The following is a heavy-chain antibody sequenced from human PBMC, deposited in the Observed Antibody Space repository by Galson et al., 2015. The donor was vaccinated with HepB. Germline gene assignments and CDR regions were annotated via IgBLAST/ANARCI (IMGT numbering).Heavy chain of an antibody. D-gene: IGHD6-13*01. V-gene: IGHV1-69*13. J-gene: IGHJ5*02. CDR3: ARDPSWVLGAAAGPAPKYNWFDP. Sequence: SVKVSCKASGGTFSSYAISWVRQAPGQGLEWMGGIIPIFGIANYAQKFQGRATITADESTSTAYMELSSLRSEDTAVYYCARDPSWVLGAAAGPAPKYNWFDPWGQGTLVTVSS. CDR1: GGTFSSYA. CDR2: IIPIFGIA.